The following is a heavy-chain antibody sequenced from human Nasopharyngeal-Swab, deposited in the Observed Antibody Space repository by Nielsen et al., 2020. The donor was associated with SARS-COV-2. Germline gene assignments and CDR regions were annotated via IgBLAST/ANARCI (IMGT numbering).Heavy chain of an antibody. V-gene: IGHV5-51*01. CDR2: VYPGNSEI. CDR1: GYSFVNHW. CDR3: ARRAARDGYNYEVDP. J-gene: IGHJ5*02. Sequence: GESLKISCMASGYSFVNHWIGWVRQRPGKGLEWMGMVYPGNSEIAYSPSFQGQITISADKSINTAYLQWRSLRVSDTAVYFCARRAARDGYNYEVDPWGQGTLVTVSS. D-gene: IGHD5-24*01.